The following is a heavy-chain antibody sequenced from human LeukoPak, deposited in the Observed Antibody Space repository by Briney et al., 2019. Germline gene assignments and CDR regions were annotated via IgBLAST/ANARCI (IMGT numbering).Heavy chain of an antibody. J-gene: IGHJ4*02. CDR1: GYTFTSYG. V-gene: IGHV1-18*01. CDR2: ISAYNGNT. CDR3: ARVGQAVAANPGGDY. D-gene: IGHD6-19*01. Sequence: ASVKVSCKASGYTFTSYGISGVRQAPGQGLEWMGWISAYNGNTNYAQKLQGRVTMTTDTSTSTAYIELRSLRSDDTAVYYCARVGQAVAANPGGDYWGQGTLVTVSS.